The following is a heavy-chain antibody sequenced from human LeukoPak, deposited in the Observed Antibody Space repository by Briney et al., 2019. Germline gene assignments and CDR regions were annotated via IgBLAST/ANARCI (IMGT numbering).Heavy chain of an antibody. CDR2: MNPNSGNT. CDR3: ARGFGEDDDY. D-gene: IGHD3-16*01. Sequence: ASVKVSCKASGYTFTSYDINWVRQATGQGLEWMGWMNPNSGNTDYAQKFQGRVTVTRNTSIRTAYMELSSLRSEDTAVYYCARGFGEDDDYWGQGTLVTVSS. V-gene: IGHV1-8*01. CDR1: GYTFTSYD. J-gene: IGHJ4*02.